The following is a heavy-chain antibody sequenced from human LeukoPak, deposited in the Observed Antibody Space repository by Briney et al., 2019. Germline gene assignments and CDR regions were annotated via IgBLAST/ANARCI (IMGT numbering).Heavy chain of an antibody. CDR2: IKQDGSEK. CDR3: ARMEMGARFAA. V-gene: IGHV3-7*04. J-gene: IGHJ5*02. Sequence: WVANIKQDGSEKYYVDSVKGRFTISRDNAKNSLYLQMNSLRAEDTAVYYCARMEMGARFAAWGQGTLDTVSS. D-gene: IGHD1-26*01.